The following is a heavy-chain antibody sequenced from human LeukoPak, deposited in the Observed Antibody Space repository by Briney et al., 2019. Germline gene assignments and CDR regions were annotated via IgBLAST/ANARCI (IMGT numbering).Heavy chain of an antibody. J-gene: IGHJ4*02. CDR1: GYTSTSYD. CDR3: ARGTKTRGYSGYDYGYYFDY. CDR2: MNPNSGNT. D-gene: IGHD5-12*01. V-gene: IGHV1-8*01. Sequence: ASVKVSCEASGYTSTSYDINWVRQATGQGLEWMGWMNPNSGNTGYAQKFQGRVTMTRNTSISTAYMELSSLRSEDTAVYYCARGTKTRGYSGYDYGYYFDYWGQGTLVTVSS.